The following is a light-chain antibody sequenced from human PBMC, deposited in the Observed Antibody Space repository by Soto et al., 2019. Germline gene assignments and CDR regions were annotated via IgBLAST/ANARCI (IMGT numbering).Light chain of an antibody. CDR1: SSDVGAYDY. CDR2: KVS. Sequence: QSALTQAASVSGSPGQSITISCTGTSSDVGAYDYATWYQHNPGKAPKVMIYKVSNRPSGVSNRFSGSKSGNTASLTISGLQAEDEADYYCSSYTTGSLVVFGGGTKLTVL. CDR3: SSYTTGSLVV. V-gene: IGLV2-14*01. J-gene: IGLJ2*01.